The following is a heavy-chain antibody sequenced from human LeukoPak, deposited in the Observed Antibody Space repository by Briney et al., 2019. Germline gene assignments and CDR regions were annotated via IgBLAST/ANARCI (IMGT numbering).Heavy chain of an antibody. J-gene: IGHJ4*02. Sequence: SVKVSCKASGGTSSSYAISWVRQAPGQGLEWMGGTIPIFGTADYAKKFQGRVTITADESTRTAYMELSSLRSEDTAVYYCARDGGYAYDSSGYYLGWGQGTLVTVSS. V-gene: IGHV1-69*01. CDR3: ARDGGYAYDSSGYYLG. CDR1: GGTSSSYA. D-gene: IGHD3-22*01. CDR2: TIPIFGTA.